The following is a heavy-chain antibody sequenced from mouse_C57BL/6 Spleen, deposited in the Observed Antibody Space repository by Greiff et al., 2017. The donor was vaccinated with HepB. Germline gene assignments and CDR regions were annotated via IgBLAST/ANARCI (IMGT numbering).Heavy chain of an antibody. J-gene: IGHJ3*01. CDR2: IDPSDSYT. CDR3: ARRELSRFAY. CDR1: GYTFTSYW. Sequence: QVHVKQPGAELVKPGASVKLSCKASGYTFTSYWMQWVKQRPGQGLEWIGEIDPSDSYTNYNQKFKGKATLTVDTSSSTAYMQLSSLTSEDSAVYYCARRELSRFAYWGQGTLVTVSA. V-gene: IGHV1-50*01.